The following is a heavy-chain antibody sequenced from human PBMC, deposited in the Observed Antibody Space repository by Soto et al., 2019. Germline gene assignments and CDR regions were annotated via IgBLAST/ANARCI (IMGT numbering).Heavy chain of an antibody. CDR3: AILNAVVVVAATYRPSFGP. D-gene: IGHD2-15*01. CDR2: INAGNGNT. V-gene: IGHV1-3*01. J-gene: IGHJ5*02. Sequence: GASVKVSCKASGYTFTSYAMHWVRQAPGQRLEWMGWINAGNGNTKYSQKFQGRVTITRDTSASTAYMELSSLRSEDTAVYYCAILNAVVVVAATYRPSFGPWGQGTLVTVSS. CDR1: GYTFTSYA.